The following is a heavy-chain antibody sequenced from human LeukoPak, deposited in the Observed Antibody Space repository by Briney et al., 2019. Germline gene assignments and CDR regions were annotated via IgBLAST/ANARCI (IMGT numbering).Heavy chain of an antibody. V-gene: IGHV4-39*07. Sequence: SETLSLTCSVSGGSIRSLGYSWGWLRQPPGKGLEWIASMYYTGTTYYNPPLKSRITMSVDTSKNQFSLNLTSLTAGDTAVFYCARSVSAYAGRGWFDPWGQGTLVTVSS. CDR2: MYYTGTT. D-gene: IGHD5-12*01. CDR1: GGSIRSLGYS. CDR3: ARSVSAYAGRGWFDP. J-gene: IGHJ5*02.